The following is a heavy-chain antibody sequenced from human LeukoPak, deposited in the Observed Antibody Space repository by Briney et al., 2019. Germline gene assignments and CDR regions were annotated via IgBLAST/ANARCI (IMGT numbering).Heavy chain of an antibody. Sequence: PSETLSLTCTVSGGSISSSSYYWGWIRQPPGKGLEWIGSIYYSGSTYYNPSLKSRVNISVDTSKNQFSLKLSSVTAADTAIYYCAREVPVSPNNWLDPWGQGTLVTVSS. CDR2: IYYSGST. CDR1: GGSISSSSYY. J-gene: IGHJ5*02. V-gene: IGHV4-39*07. D-gene: IGHD4-17*01. CDR3: AREVPVSPNNWLDP.